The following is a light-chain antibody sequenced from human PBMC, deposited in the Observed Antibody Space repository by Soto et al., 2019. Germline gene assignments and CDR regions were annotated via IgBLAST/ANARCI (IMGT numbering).Light chain of an antibody. J-gene: IGKJ4*02. V-gene: IGKV1-5*03. CDR1: QSIGNL. Sequence: DIQMTQSPSTLSASVGDRVIITCRASQSIGNLLAWYQQKPGKAPNLLIYKASTLESGVPSRFSGSGSGTEFTLTISSLQADDFATYYCQHYSYSPFGGGTKVEIK. CDR2: KAS. CDR3: QHYSYSP.